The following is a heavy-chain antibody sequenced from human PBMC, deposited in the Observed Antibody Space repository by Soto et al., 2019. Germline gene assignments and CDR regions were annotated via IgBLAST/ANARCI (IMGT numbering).Heavy chain of an antibody. V-gene: IGHV3-7*01. D-gene: IGHD2-15*01. J-gene: IGHJ4*02. CDR3: ARVQGCSGGSCYSHFDY. CDR1: GFTFSSYW. CDR2: IKQDGSEK. Sequence: GGSLRLSCAASGFTFSSYWMSWVRQAPGKGLEWVANIKQDGSEKYYVDSVKGRFTISRDNAKNSLYLQMNSLRAEDTAVYYCARVQGCSGGSCYSHFDYWGQGTLVTVSS.